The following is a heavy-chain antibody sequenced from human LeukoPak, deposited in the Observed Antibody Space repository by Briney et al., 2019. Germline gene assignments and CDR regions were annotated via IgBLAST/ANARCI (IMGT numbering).Heavy chain of an antibody. CDR1: GFTFSHFG. CDR3: ATDGASCGGDCYSDY. J-gene: IGHJ4*02. Sequence: GTSLRLSCEASGFTFSHFGMHWVRQAPGKGLEWVSVIYITGSTFYADSVKGRFTISRDNTKNTLYLQMQSLRAEDTAVYYCATDGASCGGDCYSDYWGQGTLVTVSS. CDR2: IYITGST. V-gene: IGHV3-NL1*01. D-gene: IGHD2-21*02.